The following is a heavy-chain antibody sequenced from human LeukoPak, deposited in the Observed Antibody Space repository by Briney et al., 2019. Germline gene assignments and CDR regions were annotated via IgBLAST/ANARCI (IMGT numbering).Heavy chain of an antibody. CDR2: IIPISGTA. D-gene: IGHD2-2*01. CDR1: GGTFSSYA. J-gene: IGHJ4*02. Sequence: SVKVSCKASGGTFSSYAISWVRQAPGQGLDWMGGIIPISGTANYAQKFQGRVTITADESTSTAYMELSSLRSEDTAVYYCARVSCSSTSCPGSFDYWGQGTLVTVSS. CDR3: ARVSCSSTSCPGSFDY. V-gene: IGHV1-69*13.